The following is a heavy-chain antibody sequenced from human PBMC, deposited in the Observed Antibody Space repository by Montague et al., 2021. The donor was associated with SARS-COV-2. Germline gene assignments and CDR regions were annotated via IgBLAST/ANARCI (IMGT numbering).Heavy chain of an antibody. V-gene: IGHV4-59*01. Sequence: SETLSLTCTVSGGSISTNYWFWIRQPQGKGLEWIGHIYFSGGANYNPSFKRRVAISVDTSKTEIHLKLKPVTAAVTAVSYCARDVPYDTLGPWGQGTLVTVSS. CDR1: GGSISTNY. J-gene: IGHJ5*02. CDR2: IYFSGGA. CDR3: ARDVPYDTLGP. D-gene: IGHD3-22*01.